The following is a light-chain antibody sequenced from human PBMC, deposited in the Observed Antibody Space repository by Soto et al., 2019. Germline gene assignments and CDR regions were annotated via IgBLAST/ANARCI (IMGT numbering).Light chain of an antibody. CDR1: QSVTNSF. CDR3: QQYVSSPWA. Sequence: EIVMTQSPATLSLSPGERATLSCVASQSVTNSFLAWYQQKPGQAPRLLIYGASRRATGIPDRFTGSGSGTDFTLTISRLEPEDFAVYYCQQYVSSPWAFGQGTKVDIK. CDR2: GAS. J-gene: IGKJ1*01. V-gene: IGKV3-20*01.